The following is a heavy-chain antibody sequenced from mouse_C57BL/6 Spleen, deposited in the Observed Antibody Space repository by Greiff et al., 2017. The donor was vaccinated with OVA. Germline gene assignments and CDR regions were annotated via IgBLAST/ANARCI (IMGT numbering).Heavy chain of an antibody. D-gene: IGHD1-1*01. CDR3: ARVYYYGSPLYAMDY. Sequence: EVQLQQSGPELVKPGASVKISCKASGYTFTDYYMNWVKQSHGKSLEWIGDINPNNGGTSYNQKFKGKATLTVDKSSSTAYMELRSLTSEDSAVYYCARVYYYGSPLYAMDYWGQGTSVTVSS. CDR2: INPNNGGT. J-gene: IGHJ4*01. V-gene: IGHV1-26*01. CDR1: GYTFTDYY.